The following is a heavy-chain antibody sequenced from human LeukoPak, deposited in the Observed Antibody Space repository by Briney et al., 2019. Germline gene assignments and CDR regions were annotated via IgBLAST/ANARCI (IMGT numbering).Heavy chain of an antibody. CDR3: TLIIYYYDSSGYYKRGEYFDY. Sequence: GGSLRLSCAASGFTFSSYAMSWVRQAPGKGLEWIGRIRSKPNSYATAYAASVKGRFTISRDDSKNTTYLQINSLKTEDTAVYYCTLIIYYYDSSGYYKRGEYFDYWGQGTLVTVSS. J-gene: IGHJ4*02. D-gene: IGHD3-22*01. CDR1: GFTFSSYA. V-gene: IGHV3-73*01. CDR2: IRSKPNSYAT.